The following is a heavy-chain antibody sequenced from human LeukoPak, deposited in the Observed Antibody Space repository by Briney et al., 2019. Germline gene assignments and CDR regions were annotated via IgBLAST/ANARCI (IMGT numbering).Heavy chain of an antibody. CDR1: GYTFTGYY. V-gene: IGHV1-2*02. CDR3: ARDIRHAFDI. J-gene: IGHJ3*02. CDR2: INPNSGDT. Sequence: GASVKVSCKASGYTFTGYYLHWVRQAPGQGLEWMGWINPNSGDTKYAQKLQGRVTMTTETSISTAYMELNRLRSDDTAVYSCARDIRHAFDIWGQGTMVVVSS.